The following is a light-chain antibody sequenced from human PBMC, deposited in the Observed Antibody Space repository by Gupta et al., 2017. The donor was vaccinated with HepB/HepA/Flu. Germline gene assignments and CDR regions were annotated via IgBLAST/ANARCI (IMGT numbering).Light chain of an antibody. CDR3: QLWDIRIDNPML. CDR2: DDS. CDR1: NIGRRS. J-gene: IGLJ2*01. V-gene: IGLV3-21*03. Sequence: SSVLTQPPSVSVAPGKTATITCGGNNIGRRSVHWYQQKPGQAPGLVVYDDSDRPSGRPERFSGSKSGNTATLTISRVDAGEEADYYCQLWDIRIDNPMLFGGGTKVTVL.